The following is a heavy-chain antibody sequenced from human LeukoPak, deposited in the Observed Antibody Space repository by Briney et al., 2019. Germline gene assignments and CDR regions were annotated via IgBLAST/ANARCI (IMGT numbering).Heavy chain of an antibody. CDR3: AKERDYGPADY. CDR2: LSGSGGST. V-gene: IGHV3-23*01. CDR1: GFIFNKHA. Sequence: GGSLRLSCAASGFIFNKHAMSWVRQAPGKGLEWVSGLSGSGGSTDYADSVKGRFTVSRDNSKNTLFLQMNSLRAEDTAIYYCAKERDYGPADYWGQGTSVTVSS. J-gene: IGHJ4*02. D-gene: IGHD4/OR15-4a*01.